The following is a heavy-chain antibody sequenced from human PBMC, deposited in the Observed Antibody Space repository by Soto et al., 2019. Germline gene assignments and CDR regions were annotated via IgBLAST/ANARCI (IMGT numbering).Heavy chain of an antibody. Sequence: QITLKESGPTLVRPTQTLTLTCTFSGLSLSNIGMGVGWIRQAPGKAPEWLALIYWDSDKRYSPPLQTRITITKDTSKNQVGSIMTNMDPVDTATYYCVHSRCGGDGLRHYSSHSYYGLDVWGQGTTVTVSS. CDR2: IYWDSDK. J-gene: IGHJ6*02. CDR1: GLSLSNIGMG. V-gene: IGHV2-5*02. CDR3: VHSRCGGDGLRHYSSHSYYGLDV. D-gene: IGHD2-21*02.